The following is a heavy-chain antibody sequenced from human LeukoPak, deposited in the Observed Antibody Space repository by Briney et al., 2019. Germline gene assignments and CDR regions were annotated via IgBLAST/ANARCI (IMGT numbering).Heavy chain of an antibody. V-gene: IGHV1-69*01. CDR3: AREGCSSTSCYRSYDYYYYYMDV. D-gene: IGHD2-2*02. Sequence: SVKVSCKASGGTFSSYAISWVRQGPGQGLAWMGGIIPIFGTANYAQKFQGRVTITADESTSTAYMELSSLRSEDTAVYYCAREGCSSTSCYRSYDYYYYYMDVWGKGTTVTVSS. CDR1: GGTFSSYA. CDR2: IIPIFGTA. J-gene: IGHJ6*03.